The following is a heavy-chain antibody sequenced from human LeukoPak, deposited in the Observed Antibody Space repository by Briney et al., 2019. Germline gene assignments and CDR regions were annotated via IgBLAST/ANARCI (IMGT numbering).Heavy chain of an antibody. Sequence: GGSLRLSCAASGFTVSSNYMSWVRQAPGKGLEWVSDMSGVGNTYYAESVKGRFTISRDNSKNTLYLQMNSLRAEDTALYYATGHGSNSYWGQGTLVAVSS. CDR2: MSGVGNT. CDR1: GFTVSSNY. J-gene: IGHJ4*02. CDR3: TGHGSNSY. D-gene: IGHD5-24*01. V-gene: IGHV3-53*01.